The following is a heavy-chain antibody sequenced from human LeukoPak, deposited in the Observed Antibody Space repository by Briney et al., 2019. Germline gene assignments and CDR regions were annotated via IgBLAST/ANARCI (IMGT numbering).Heavy chain of an antibody. CDR2: INHSGST. Sequence: SETLSLTCAVYGGSFSGYHWGWIRQPPGKGLEWIGEINHSGSTKYNPSLKRRVNILVDTSKDQSSLKLGSATAADTAVYYCARVKEMDTTFFYYDYYMDVWGKGTTVTVSS. V-gene: IGHV4-34*01. J-gene: IGHJ6*03. CDR1: GGSFSGYH. D-gene: IGHD5-24*01. CDR3: ARVKEMDTTFFYYDYYMDV.